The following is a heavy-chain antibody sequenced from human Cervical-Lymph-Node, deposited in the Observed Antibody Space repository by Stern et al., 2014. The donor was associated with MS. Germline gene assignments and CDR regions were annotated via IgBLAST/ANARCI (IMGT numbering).Heavy chain of an antibody. V-gene: IGHV1-2*06. J-gene: IGHJ4*02. CDR3: AREATRIVVGIDY. CDR2: LNPNSDDP. D-gene: IGHD1-26*01. CDR1: GYTFTAFF. Sequence: VQLVQSGTKMQKPGASVKVSCKASGYTFTAFFIHWVRQVPGPGLEWMGLLNPNSDDPTYAQNFQDRVTLTRDTSIGTAYLELSRLTSADTAVYYCAREATRIVVGIDYWGQGTQVTVSS.